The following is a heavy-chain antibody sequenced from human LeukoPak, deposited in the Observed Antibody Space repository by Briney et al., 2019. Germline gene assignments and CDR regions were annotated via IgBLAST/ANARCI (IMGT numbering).Heavy chain of an antibody. CDR2: ISSSSSYI. Sequence: PGGSLRLSCAASGFDFSTYTMNWVRQAPGKGLEWVSSISSSSSYIYYADSVKGRFTISRDNAKNSMYLQMNSLRAEDTAVYYCAKGPAYYYDSSAIVPADYWGQGTLVTVSS. D-gene: IGHD3-22*01. J-gene: IGHJ4*02. CDR3: AKGPAYYYDSSAIVPADY. V-gene: IGHV3-21*04. CDR1: GFDFSTYT.